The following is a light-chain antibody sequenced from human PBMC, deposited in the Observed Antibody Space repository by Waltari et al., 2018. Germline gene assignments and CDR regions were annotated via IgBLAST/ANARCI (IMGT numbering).Light chain of an antibody. V-gene: IGKV3-15*01. CDR1: QSVGIN. J-gene: IGKJ1*01. CDR3: HQYNNWPPGGT. Sequence: EIVMTQSPAAMSVSPGERAPLPCRASQSVGINLAWYQQKPGQAPRLLISTASTRATGIPARFSGSGSGTEFTLTINSLQSEDSAIYYCHQYNNWPPGGTFGQGTKVELK. CDR2: TAS.